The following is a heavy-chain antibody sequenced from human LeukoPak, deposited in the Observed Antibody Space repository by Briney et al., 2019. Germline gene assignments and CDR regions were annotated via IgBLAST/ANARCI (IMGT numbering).Heavy chain of an antibody. CDR2: FGTRSTSV. CDR3: AREVSEGFDF. D-gene: IGHD3-22*01. Sequence: GGSLRLSCAASGFTFNNFWMSWVRQAPGKGLEWVSSFGTRSTSVYHAGSVKGRFAISRDNAKNSLYLQMNSLRAEDTALYYCAREVSEGFDFWGQGTLVTVSS. CDR1: GFTFNNFW. V-gene: IGHV3-21*01. J-gene: IGHJ4*02.